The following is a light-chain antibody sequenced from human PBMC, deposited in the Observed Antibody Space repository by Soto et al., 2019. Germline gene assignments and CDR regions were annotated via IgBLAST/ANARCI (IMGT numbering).Light chain of an antibody. Sequence: QSVLTQPASVSGSPGQSITISCTGTSSDVGSYDLVSWYQQHPGKAPKLLIYEVTKRPSGVSTRFSGSKSGNTASLTISGLQADVEADYYCCSYAESDTFVFATGTKVTVL. CDR1: SSDVGSYDL. CDR2: EVT. J-gene: IGLJ1*01. CDR3: CSYAESDTFV. V-gene: IGLV2-23*02.